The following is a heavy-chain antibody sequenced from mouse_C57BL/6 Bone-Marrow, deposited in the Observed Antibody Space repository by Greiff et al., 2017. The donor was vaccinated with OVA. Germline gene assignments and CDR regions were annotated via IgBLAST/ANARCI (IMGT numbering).Heavy chain of an antibody. CDR1: GYTFTDYY. CDR3: ARPSYYYGSSRYWYFDV. D-gene: IGHD1-1*01. CDR2: IFPGSGST. V-gene: IGHV1-75*01. J-gene: IGHJ1*03. Sequence: QVQLKESGPELVKPGASVKISCKASGYTFTDYYINWVKQRPGQGLEWIGWIFPGSGSTYYNEKFKGKATLTVDKSSSTAYMLLSSLTSEDSAVYFCARPSYYYGSSRYWYFDVWGTGTTVTVSS.